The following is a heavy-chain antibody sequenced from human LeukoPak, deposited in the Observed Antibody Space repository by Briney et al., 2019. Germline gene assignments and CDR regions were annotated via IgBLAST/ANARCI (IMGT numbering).Heavy chain of an antibody. Sequence: QPGGSLRLSCAASGFTFSSYGMHWVRQAPGKGLEWVAVISYDGSNKYYADSVKGRFTISRDNSKNTMYLQMNSLRAEDTAVYYCAKDLGGESSGYFDYWGQGTLVTVSS. CDR2: ISYDGSNK. J-gene: IGHJ4*02. V-gene: IGHV3-30*18. CDR3: AKDLGGESSGYFDY. D-gene: IGHD3-22*01. CDR1: GFTFSSYG.